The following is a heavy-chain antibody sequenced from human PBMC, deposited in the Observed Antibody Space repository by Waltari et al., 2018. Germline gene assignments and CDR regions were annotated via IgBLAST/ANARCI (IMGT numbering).Heavy chain of an antibody. V-gene: IGHV5-51*01. CDR3: ARTLAGSGSYFPDF. Sequence: EVQLVQSGAQVKKPGESLKISCKSSGYSFTSYWIGWVRQMPGKGLEWMGIIHASDSDTRYSPSFTGQVSISADKSISTAYLQWSSLKASDTAMYYCARTLAGSGSYFPDFWGPGTQVTVSS. J-gene: IGHJ4*02. CDR2: IHASDSDT. D-gene: IGHD3-10*01. CDR1: GYSFTSYW.